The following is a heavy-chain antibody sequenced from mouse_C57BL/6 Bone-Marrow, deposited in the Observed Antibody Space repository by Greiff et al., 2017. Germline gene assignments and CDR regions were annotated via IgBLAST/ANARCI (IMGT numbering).Heavy chain of an antibody. CDR3: ASRGWLLEEFYYAMDY. CDR1: GFTFSDYY. J-gene: IGHJ4*01. V-gene: IGHV5-12*01. CDR2: ISNGGGRT. D-gene: IGHD2-3*01. Sequence: EVQLVESGGGLVQPGGSLKLSCAASGFTFSDYYMYWVRQTPEKRLEWVAYISNGGGRTYYPDTVKGLFTISRDDAKNTLYLHMSRLTSEDTAMYYCASRGWLLEEFYYAMDYWGQGTSVTVSS.